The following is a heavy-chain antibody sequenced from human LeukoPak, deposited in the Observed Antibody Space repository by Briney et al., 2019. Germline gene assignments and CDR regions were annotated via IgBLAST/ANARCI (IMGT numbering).Heavy chain of an antibody. CDR2: IYYSGST. J-gene: IGHJ6*03. CDR1: GGSISSYY. V-gene: IGHV4-59*12. D-gene: IGHD2-2*01. CDR3: ARGCWMQYQLLYYYYYMDV. Sequence: PSETLSLTCTVSGGSISSYYWSWIRQPPGKGLEWIGYIYYSGSTNYNPSLKSRVTISVDTSKNQFSLKLSSVTAADTAVYYCARGCWMQYQLLYYYYYMDVWGKGTTVTVSS.